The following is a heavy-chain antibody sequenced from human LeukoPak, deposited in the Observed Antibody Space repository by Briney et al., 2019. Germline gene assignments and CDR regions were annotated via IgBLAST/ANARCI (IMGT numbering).Heavy chain of an antibody. CDR3: AKESWQQWLPFDY. J-gene: IGHJ4*02. V-gene: IGHV3-23*01. D-gene: IGHD6-19*01. CDR1: GFTFSSXX. Sequence: GESLRLSCAASGFTFSSXXXXXXPQXPGXGLXWXSAISGSGGSTYXXDSVKGXFTXSXXKSKNTLFLQMNSLSAEDTAVYYCAKESWQQWLPFDYWGQGTLVTVSS. CDR2: ISGSGGST.